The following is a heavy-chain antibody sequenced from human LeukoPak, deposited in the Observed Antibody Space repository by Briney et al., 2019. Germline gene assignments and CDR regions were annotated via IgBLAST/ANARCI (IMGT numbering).Heavy chain of an antibody. J-gene: IGHJ6*02. Sequence: ASVKVSCKASGGTFSSYAISWVRQAPGQGLEWMGGIIPIFGTANYAQKFQGRVTITADESTSTAYMELSSLRSEDTAVYYCARGGYCTNGVCYYPYYYYYGMDVWGQGTTVTVSS. CDR3: ARGGYCTNGVCYYPYYYYYGMDV. CDR2: IIPIFGTA. CDR1: GGTFSSYA. V-gene: IGHV1-69*13. D-gene: IGHD2-8*01.